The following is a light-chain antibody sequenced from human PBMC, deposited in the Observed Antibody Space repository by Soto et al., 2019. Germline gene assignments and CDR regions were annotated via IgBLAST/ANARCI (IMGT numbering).Light chain of an antibody. V-gene: IGKV3-15*01. Sequence: EIVMTQSPATLSVSPGERATLSCRASQSVSNNLAWYQQKPGQAPRLLIYGASTRATGIPARFSGSGSGTEFTLTISSLQSEDFAVYSCQQYYNWPPWTFGQGTKVEIK. J-gene: IGKJ1*01. CDR2: GAS. CDR3: QQYYNWPPWT. CDR1: QSVSNN.